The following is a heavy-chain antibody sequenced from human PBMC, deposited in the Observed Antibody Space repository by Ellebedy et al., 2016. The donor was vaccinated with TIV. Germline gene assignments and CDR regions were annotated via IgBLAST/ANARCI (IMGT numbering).Heavy chain of an antibody. CDR3: ARVRSSAFEI. V-gene: IGHV3-33*01. CDR2: IWYDGSNK. CDR1: GFTFSNSG. J-gene: IGHJ3*02. Sequence: PGGSLRLSCAASGFTFSNSGMHWVRQAPGKGLEWVAIIWYDGSNKYYADSVKGRFTISRDNSKNTVSLQMNSLRVEDTAVYYCARVRSSAFEIWGQGTMVTVSS.